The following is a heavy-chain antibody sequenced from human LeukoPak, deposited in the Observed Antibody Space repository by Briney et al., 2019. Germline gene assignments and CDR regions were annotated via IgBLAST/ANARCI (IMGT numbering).Heavy chain of an antibody. Sequence: ASVKVSCKASGYTFTSYDINWVRQATGQGLEWMGWMNPNSGNTGYAQKFQGRVTMTRNTSISTAYMELSSLRSEDTAVYYCARKGYYYISAYFDYWGQGTLVTVSS. V-gene: IGHV1-8*01. J-gene: IGHJ4*02. CDR1: GYTFTSYD. CDR2: MNPNSGNT. D-gene: IGHD3-22*01. CDR3: ARKGYYYISAYFDY.